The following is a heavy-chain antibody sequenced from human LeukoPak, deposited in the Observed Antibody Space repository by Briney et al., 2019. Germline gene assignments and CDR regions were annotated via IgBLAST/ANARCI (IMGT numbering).Heavy chain of an antibody. D-gene: IGHD7-27*01. CDR1: GGSINSADYH. Sequence: SETLSLTCTVSGGSINSADYHWTWLRQPAGKGLEWIGRIYTSGSPNYNPSLKSRVAISVDTSKNQFSLKLSSVTAADTAVYYCATRKLGNDYWGQGTLVTVSS. J-gene: IGHJ4*02. V-gene: IGHV4-61*02. CDR2: IYTSGSP. CDR3: ATRKLGNDY.